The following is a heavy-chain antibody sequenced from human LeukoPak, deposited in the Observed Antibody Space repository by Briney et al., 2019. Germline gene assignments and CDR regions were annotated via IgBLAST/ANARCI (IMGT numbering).Heavy chain of an antibody. CDR3: ARAGGYSYGAFLDY. J-gene: IGHJ4*02. CDR1: GFTFSSYA. D-gene: IGHD5-18*01. V-gene: IGHV3-23*01. CDR2: ISGSGGST. Sequence: GGSLRLSCAASGFTFSSYALSWVRQAPGKGLEWVSAISGSGGSTYYADSVKGWFTISRDNSKNTLYLQMNSLRAEDTAVYYCARAGGYSYGAFLDYWGQGTLVTVSS.